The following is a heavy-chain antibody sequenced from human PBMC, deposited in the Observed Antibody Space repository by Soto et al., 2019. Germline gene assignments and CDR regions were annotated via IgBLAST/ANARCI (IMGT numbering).Heavy chain of an antibody. CDR1: GDSVSSNSAA. D-gene: IGHD1-1*01. V-gene: IGHV6-1*01. Sequence: SETLSLTCAISGDSVSSNSAAWNWIRQSPSRGLEWLGRTYYKSKWYNDYAVSVNSRITVNPDTSKNQFSLRLNSVTPEDTAVYYCAREVDDGPNWLDPWGQGTLVTVSS. CDR2: TYYKSKWYN. J-gene: IGHJ5*02. CDR3: AREVDDGPNWLDP.